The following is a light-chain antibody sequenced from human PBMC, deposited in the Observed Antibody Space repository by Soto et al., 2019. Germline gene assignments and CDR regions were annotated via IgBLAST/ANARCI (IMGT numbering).Light chain of an antibody. Sequence: DVQMTQSPSSLSASVGDRVTITCRASQSISSYLNWYQQKPGKAPTLLIYAASSLQSGVPSRFSGSGSGTDFTLTISSLQPEDFATYYCQQSYSTPVTFGQGTKVDIK. CDR2: AAS. CDR3: QQSYSTPVT. V-gene: IGKV1-39*01. CDR1: QSISSY. J-gene: IGKJ1*01.